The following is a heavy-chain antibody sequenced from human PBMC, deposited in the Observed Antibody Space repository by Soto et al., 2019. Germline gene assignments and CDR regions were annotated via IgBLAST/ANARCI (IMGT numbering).Heavy chain of an antibody. D-gene: IGHD6-19*01. CDR3: ARETGLRSSGWSYYFDF. J-gene: IGHJ4*02. V-gene: IGHV3-48*02. Sequence: EVQLVESGGGMVQPGGSLRVSCAASGFTLSSYSMHWVRQAQGKGLEWVSYISGSGGTIYYADSVKGRFTISRDNAKNSLSVQINSLRDEDTAVYFCARETGLRSSGWSYYFDFWGQGTRVTVSS. CDR2: ISGSGGTI. CDR1: GFTLSSYS.